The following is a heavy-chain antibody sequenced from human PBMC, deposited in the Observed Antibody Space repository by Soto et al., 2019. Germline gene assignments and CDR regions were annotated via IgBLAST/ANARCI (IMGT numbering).Heavy chain of an antibody. V-gene: IGHV2-5*02. J-gene: IGHJ4*02. D-gene: IGHD5-12*01. CDR1: GFSLSTSGVG. Sequence: QITLKESGPTLVKPTQTLTLTCTFSGFSLSTSGVGVGWIRQPPGKALEWLALIYWDDDKRYSPSLKSRLTITKDTSKNQVVLTMTNMDPVDTATYYCANTRSSWLHFDYGGQGTLVTVSS. CDR2: IYWDDDK. CDR3: ANTRSSWLHFDY.